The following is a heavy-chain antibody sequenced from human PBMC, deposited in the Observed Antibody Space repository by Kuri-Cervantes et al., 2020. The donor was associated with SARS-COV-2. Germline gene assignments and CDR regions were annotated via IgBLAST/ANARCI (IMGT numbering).Heavy chain of an antibody. J-gene: IGHJ3*02. D-gene: IGHD6-13*01. Sequence: SLKISCAASGFTFSSYEMNWVRQAPGKGLEWVSYISSSGSTIYYADSVKGRFTISRDNAKNSLYLQMNSLRAEDTAVYYCARDRYSSSWYFVSAFDIWGQGTMVTVSS. V-gene: IGHV3-48*03. CDR2: ISSSGSTI. CDR3: ARDRYSSSWYFVSAFDI. CDR1: GFTFSSYE.